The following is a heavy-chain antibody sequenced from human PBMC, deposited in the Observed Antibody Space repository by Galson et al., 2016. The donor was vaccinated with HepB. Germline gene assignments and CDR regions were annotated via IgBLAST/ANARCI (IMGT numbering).Heavy chain of an antibody. D-gene: IGHD1-14*01. CDR2: IYSGGST. Sequence: SLRLSCAASGFTVNNNYMRWVRQAPGKGLEWVSLIYSGGSTSFADSVKGRFTISRDNSKNTLYLQMNSLRVEDTAMYYCARAAGGFDLWGRGTLVTVSS. CDR3: ARAAGGFDL. J-gene: IGHJ2*01. V-gene: IGHV3-53*01. CDR1: GFTVNNNY.